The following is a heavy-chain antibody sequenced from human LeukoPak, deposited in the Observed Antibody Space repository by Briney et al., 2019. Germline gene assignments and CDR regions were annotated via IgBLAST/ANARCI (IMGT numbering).Heavy chain of an antibody. CDR3: ARDHQYGDYDGTFDY. CDR2: INPSGGST. CDR1: GYTFTIYY. V-gene: IGHV1-46*01. Sequence: ASVKVSCKASGYTFTIYYMHWVRQAPGQGLEWMGIINPSGGSTSYAQKFQGRVTMTRDMSTSTVYMELSSLRSEDTAVYYCARDHQYGDYDGTFDYWGQGTLVTVSS. D-gene: IGHD4-17*01. J-gene: IGHJ4*02.